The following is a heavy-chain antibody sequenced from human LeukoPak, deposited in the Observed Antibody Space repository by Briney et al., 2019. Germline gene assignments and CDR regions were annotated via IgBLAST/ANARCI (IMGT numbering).Heavy chain of an antibody. V-gene: IGHV4-59*01. J-gene: IGHJ4*02. CDR1: GGSISSYY. D-gene: IGHD1-20*01. CDR3: ARTDNWRNLDY. Sequence: PSETLSLTCTVSGGSISSYYWSWIRQPPGKGLEWIGYIYYSGSTNYNPSLKSRVTISVDTSKNQCSLKLSSVTAADTAVYYCARTDNWRNLDYWGQGTLVTVSS. CDR2: IYYSGST.